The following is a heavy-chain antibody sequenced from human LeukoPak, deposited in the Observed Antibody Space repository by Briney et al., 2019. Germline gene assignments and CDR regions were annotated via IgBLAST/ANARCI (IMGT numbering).Heavy chain of an antibody. D-gene: IGHD1-26*01. J-gene: IGHJ3*02. Sequence: PGRSLRLSCAASGFTFDDYAMHWVRQAPGKGLEWVSGISWNSGSIGYADSVKGRFTISRDNAKNSLYLQMNSLRAEDTAVYYCARDGFEIVGAKDAFDIWGQGTMVTVSS. V-gene: IGHV3-9*01. CDR3: ARDGFEIVGAKDAFDI. CDR2: ISWNSGSI. CDR1: GFTFDDYA.